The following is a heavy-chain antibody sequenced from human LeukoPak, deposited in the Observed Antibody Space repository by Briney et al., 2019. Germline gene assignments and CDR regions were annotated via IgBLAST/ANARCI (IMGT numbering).Heavy chain of an antibody. V-gene: IGHV3-23*01. CDR2: ISGSGGST. CDR1: GFTFSSYA. CDR3: AKVSMDGSGSTIGDFDY. Sequence: GGSLRLSCAASGFTFSSYAVSWVRQAPGKGLEWVSAISGSGGSTYYADSVKGRFTISRDNSKNTLYLQMNSLRAEDTAVYYCAKVSMDGSGSTIGDFDYWGQGTLVTVSS. J-gene: IGHJ4*02. D-gene: IGHD3-10*01.